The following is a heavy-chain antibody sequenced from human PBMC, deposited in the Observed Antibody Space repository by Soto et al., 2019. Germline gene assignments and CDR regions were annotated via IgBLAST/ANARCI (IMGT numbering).Heavy chain of an antibody. CDR1: GFTFSAFE. CDR3: ARASVSGYSSVFDS. J-gene: IGHJ4*02. D-gene: IGHD6-13*01. V-gene: IGHV3-48*03. Sequence: GVSLRLSCAASGFTFSAFEINWVRQAPGKGLEWISYISTAGSSMYYADSVKGRFTVARDNSKNSLYLQMNSLRHEDTAIYYCARASVSGYSSVFDSWGQGTLVNVS. CDR2: ISTAGSSM.